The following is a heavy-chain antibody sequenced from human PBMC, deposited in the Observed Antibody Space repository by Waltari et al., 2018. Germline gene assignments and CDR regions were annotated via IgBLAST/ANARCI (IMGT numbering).Heavy chain of an antibody. CDR2: MYYSGST. J-gene: IGHJ4*02. V-gene: IGHV4-38-2*01. D-gene: IGHD2-2*01. CDR1: GFIFSTYW. CDR3: ARYCSSTSCYGPLFDY. Sequence: VQLVESGGGLVQPGGSLRLSCEASGFIFSTYWMHWVRQDPGKVLEWMGSMYYSGSTYYNPSLTSRVTIAVYTAKNQFSLKLSSVTAADTAVYYCARYCSSTSCYGPLFDYWGQGTLVTVSS.